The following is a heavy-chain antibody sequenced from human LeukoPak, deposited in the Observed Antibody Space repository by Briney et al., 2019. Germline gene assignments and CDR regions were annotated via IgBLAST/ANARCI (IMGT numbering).Heavy chain of an antibody. V-gene: IGHV4-59*12. CDR3: ARDQYYYGSGSYGLDY. J-gene: IGHJ4*02. CDR2: IYYTGRT. Sequence: PSETLSLTCTVSGGPISVDYWNWIRQAPGKGLEWIGYIYYTGRTKYNPSLASRLTISIDTSKNQFSLKLSSVTAADTAVYYCARDQYYYGSGSYGLDYWGQGTLVTVSS. D-gene: IGHD3-10*01. CDR1: GGPISVDY.